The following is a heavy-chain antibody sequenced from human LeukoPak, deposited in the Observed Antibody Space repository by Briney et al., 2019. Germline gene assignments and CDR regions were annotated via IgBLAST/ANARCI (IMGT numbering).Heavy chain of an antibody. Sequence: GRSLRLSCAASGFXFSNYGMHWVRQAPGKGLEWVALIWYDGSNKYYADSVKGRFTISRDNSKNTLYLQMNSLRAENTAVYYCARERYCSGGSCYPVWGQGTLVTVSS. J-gene: IGHJ4*02. CDR1: GFXFSNYG. V-gene: IGHV3-33*01. D-gene: IGHD2-15*01. CDR2: IWYDGSNK. CDR3: ARERYCSGGSCYPV.